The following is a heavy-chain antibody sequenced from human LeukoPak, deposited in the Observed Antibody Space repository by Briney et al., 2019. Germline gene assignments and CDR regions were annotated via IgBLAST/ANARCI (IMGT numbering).Heavy chain of an antibody. V-gene: IGHV4-30-2*01. CDR1: GDSISSGGYY. Sequence: SETLSLTCTVSGDSISSGGYYWSWLRQPPGRGLEWIGYIYHTGSTYYNPSLKSRVTISVDRSRNHFSLQLSSVTAADTAVYYCARAMVDTSMVQNYYYYYMDVWGKGTTVTVFS. CDR3: ARAMVDTSMVQNYYYYYMDV. J-gene: IGHJ6*03. D-gene: IGHD5-18*01. CDR2: IYHTGST.